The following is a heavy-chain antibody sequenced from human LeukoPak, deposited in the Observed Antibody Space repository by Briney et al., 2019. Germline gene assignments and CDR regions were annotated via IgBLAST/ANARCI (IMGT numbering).Heavy chain of an antibody. V-gene: IGHV3-48*01. Sequence: GGSLRLSCAASGFRFSDYSMNWVRQAPGKGLEWISYIGIDSGNTNYADSVKGRFTVSGDEAKKSLYLQMNSLRVEDTAVYYCARDYKYAFDNWGQGTLVTVSS. J-gene: IGHJ4*02. CDR3: ARDYKYAFDN. D-gene: IGHD5-24*01. CDR2: IGIDSGNT. CDR1: GFRFSDYS.